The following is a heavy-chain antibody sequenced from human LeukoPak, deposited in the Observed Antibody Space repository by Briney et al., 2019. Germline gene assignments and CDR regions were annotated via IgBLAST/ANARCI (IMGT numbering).Heavy chain of an antibody. CDR1: GYTFTGYY. J-gene: IGHJ6*02. Sequence: GASVKVSCKASGYTFTGYYMHWVRQAPGQGLEWMGWINPNSGGTNYAQKFQGWVTMTRDTSISTAYMELSRLRSDDTAVYYCARDGDSSGLFHYYYGMDVWGQGTTVTVSS. D-gene: IGHD3-22*01. CDR3: ARDGDSSGLFHYYYGMDV. CDR2: INPNSGGT. V-gene: IGHV1-2*04.